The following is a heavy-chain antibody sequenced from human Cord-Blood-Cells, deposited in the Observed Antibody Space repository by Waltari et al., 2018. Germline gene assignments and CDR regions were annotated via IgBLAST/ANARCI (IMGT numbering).Heavy chain of an antibody. J-gene: IGHJ4*02. CDR1: GYTFTSYD. CDR3: SRGLGGDSGYVEFGY. CDR2: MNPTSANT. V-gene: IGHV1-8*01. Sequence: QVQLVQSGAEVKKPGASVKGSCKASGYTFTSYDINWVRQATGQGLEWIGWMNPTSANTGYAQKFQGKVTMTRNTAIGTAYMELSSLGSEDTAVYYCSRGLGGDSGYVEFGYWGQGTVVTVSS. D-gene: IGHD5-12*01.